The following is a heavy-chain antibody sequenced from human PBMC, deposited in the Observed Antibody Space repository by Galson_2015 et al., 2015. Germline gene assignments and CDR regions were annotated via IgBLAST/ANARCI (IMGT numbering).Heavy chain of an antibody. CDR1: GGSISSYY. Sequence: ETLSLTCTVSGGSISSYYWSWIRQPPGKGLEWIGYIYYSGSTNYNPSLKSRVTISVDTSKNQFSLKLSSVTAADTAVYYCARGTIAAAGNTFDYWGQGTLVTVSS. CDR2: IYYSGST. V-gene: IGHV4-59*01. J-gene: IGHJ4*02. D-gene: IGHD6-13*01. CDR3: ARGTIAAAGNTFDY.